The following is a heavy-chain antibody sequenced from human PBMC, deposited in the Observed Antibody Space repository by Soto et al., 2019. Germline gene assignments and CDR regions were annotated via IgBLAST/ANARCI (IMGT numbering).Heavy chain of an antibody. CDR1: GYTFATYD. D-gene: IGHD6-25*01. CDR3: ARRKERSGPYYLDS. V-gene: IGHV1-8*01. CDR2: MNPNTGNT. Sequence: QVQLVQSGAEVKKPGASVKVSCKASGYTFATYDFAWVRQATGQGLEWMGWMNPNTGNTGYAQAFRGRVTMTRNTSITTAYMELSSLRSEDTAGYFCARRKERSGPYYLDSWGQGTLVTVSS. J-gene: IGHJ4*02.